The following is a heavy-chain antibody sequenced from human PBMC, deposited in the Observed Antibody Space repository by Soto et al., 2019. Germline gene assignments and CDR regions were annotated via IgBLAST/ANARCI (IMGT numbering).Heavy chain of an antibody. D-gene: IGHD6-6*01. CDR1: GFTLSGYA. Sequence: EVQLAESGGGLAQHGGSLRPSCAASGFTLSGYAMVWVRQAPGKGLEYVSGISSNGVGTYYANSVQGRFTISRDNSKNTVYLQMGSLRPEDMAVYYCARRARPDFYYMDVWGKGTTVTVS. CDR3: ARRARPDFYYMDV. V-gene: IGHV3-64*01. CDR2: ISSNGVGT. J-gene: IGHJ6*03.